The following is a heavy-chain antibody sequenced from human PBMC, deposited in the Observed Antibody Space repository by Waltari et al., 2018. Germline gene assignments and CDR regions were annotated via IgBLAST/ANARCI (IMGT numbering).Heavy chain of an antibody. J-gene: IGHJ4*02. CDR3: ARDGVTLFGVVIAEGNYFDY. CDR2: VSGYSGDA. D-gene: IGHD3-3*01. Sequence: QVQMVQSGAAVKKPGASVRVSCKASGYPCDSFGLNWVRQAPGQGLAWMGWVSGYSGDAKFAPKVQGSLTMTTDASTSTAYIELRSLESDDTGVYYCARDGVTLFGVVIAEGNYFDYWGQGTLLTVSS. V-gene: IGHV1-18*01. CDR1: GYPCDSFG.